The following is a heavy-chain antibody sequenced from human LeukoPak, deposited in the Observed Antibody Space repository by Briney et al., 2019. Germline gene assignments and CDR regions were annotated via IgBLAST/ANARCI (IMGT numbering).Heavy chain of an antibody. J-gene: IGHJ4*02. V-gene: IGHV1-18*01. CDR2: ISTYNGNT. Sequence: ASLKVSCKASGYTFSSYGISWVRQAPGQGLEWMGWISTYNGNTNFAQEFQGRVTMTTDTSTSTASMELRSLRSDDTAVYYCARDQGIYNHRIIDSWGQGTLVTVSS. CDR1: GYTFSSYG. CDR3: ARDQGIYNHRIIDS. D-gene: IGHD5-12*01.